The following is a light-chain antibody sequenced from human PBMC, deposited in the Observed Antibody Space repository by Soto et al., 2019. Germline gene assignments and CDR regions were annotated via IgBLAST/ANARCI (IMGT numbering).Light chain of an antibody. CDR2: AAS. CDR1: QSTSSY. Sequence: DIQMTQSPSSLSASVGDRVTITCRASQSTSSYLHWYQQKPGKAPKLLINAASSLQSGVPSRFSGSESGTEFQLSISSLHPEDFATDCCQHSYSTLHTFVKENKLEIK. CDR3: QHSYSTLHT. V-gene: IGKV1-39*01. J-gene: IGKJ2*01.